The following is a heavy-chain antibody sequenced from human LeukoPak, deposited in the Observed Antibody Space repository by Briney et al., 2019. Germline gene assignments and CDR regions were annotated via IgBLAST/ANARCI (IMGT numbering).Heavy chain of an antibody. D-gene: IGHD3-22*01. CDR1: GYTFTGYY. CDR3: AREYYDSSGTKYAFDI. J-gene: IGHJ3*02. CDR2: IDPDSGGT. Sequence: ASVKVSCKASGYTFTGYYVHWVRQAPGQGLEWVGCIDPDSGGTKSAQKFQGRVTMTRDTSISTASVELSRLRSDDTAVYYCAREYYDSSGTKYAFDIWGQGTMVTVSS. V-gene: IGHV1-2*02.